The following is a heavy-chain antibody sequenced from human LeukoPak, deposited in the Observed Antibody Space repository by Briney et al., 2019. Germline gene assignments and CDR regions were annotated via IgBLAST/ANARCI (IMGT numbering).Heavy chain of an antibody. J-gene: IGHJ4*02. V-gene: IGHV4-34*01. D-gene: IGHD5-24*01. Sequence: SETLSLTCAVYGGSFSGYYWSWIRQPPGKGLEWIGEINHSGSTNYNPSLKSRVTISVDTSKNQFSLKLSSVTAADTAVYYCARHVGDGYNRPHDYWGQGTLVTVSS. CDR3: ARHVGDGYNRPHDY. CDR1: GGSFSGYY. CDR2: INHSGST.